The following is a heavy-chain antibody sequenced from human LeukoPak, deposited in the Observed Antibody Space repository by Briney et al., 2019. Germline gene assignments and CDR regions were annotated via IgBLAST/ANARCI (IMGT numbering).Heavy chain of an antibody. J-gene: IGHJ4*02. D-gene: IGHD5-24*01. CDR2: ISGSSSYI. V-gene: IGHV3-21*01. Sequence: GGSLRLSCAASGFMFSSYSMNWVSQAPGKGLEWVSYISGSSSYIFYGDSVKGRFTISRDNAKNSMFLQMNSLRAEDTAMYYCARDLDGYSDNFDYWGQGTLVTVSS. CDR3: ARDLDGYSDNFDY. CDR1: GFMFSSYS.